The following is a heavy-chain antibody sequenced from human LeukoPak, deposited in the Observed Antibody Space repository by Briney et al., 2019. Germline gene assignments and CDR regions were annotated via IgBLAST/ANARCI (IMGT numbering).Heavy chain of an antibody. J-gene: IGHJ4*02. CDR2: MNQDGSEK. Sequence: GGSLRLSCAASGFTFSSYWMSWVRQAPGKGLEWVATMNQDGSEKYYVDSVKGRFTISRDNAKSSLYVQMNRLRDEDTAVYCCVRLDYYGSGSFDYWGQGTLVTVSS. V-gene: IGHV3-7*04. CDR1: GFTFSSYW. D-gene: IGHD3-10*01. CDR3: VRLDYYGSGSFDY.